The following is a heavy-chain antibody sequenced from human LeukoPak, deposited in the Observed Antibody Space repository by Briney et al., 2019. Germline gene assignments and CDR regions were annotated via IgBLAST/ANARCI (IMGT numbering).Heavy chain of an antibody. Sequence: SGGSLRLSCAASGFTFTNYVMTWVRQAPGKGLEWVSAISGSGGSTYYADSVKGRFTVSRDNSKNTVYLQMNSLRAEDTAAYYCARGNWNKLEVFDYWGQGTLVTVSS. CDR2: ISGSGGST. CDR3: ARGNWNKLEVFDY. V-gene: IGHV3-23*01. CDR1: GFTFTNYV. J-gene: IGHJ4*02. D-gene: IGHD1/OR15-1a*01.